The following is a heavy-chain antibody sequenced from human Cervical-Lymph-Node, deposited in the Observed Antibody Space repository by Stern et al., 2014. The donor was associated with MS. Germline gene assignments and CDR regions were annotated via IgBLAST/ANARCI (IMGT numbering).Heavy chain of an antibody. CDR2: IYSDGNT. CDR3: ARVTGRGTRQNWFDS. Sequence: QLQLQESGPGLVKPSETVSLTCTVSGGSLTSKYWNWIRQPPGKGLEWIGYIYSDGNTNYNPFLKNRVTIALDTSTNQFSLSLTSVTAADTAVYYCARVTGRGTRQNWFDSWGQGTLLTVSS. V-gene: IGHV4-59*01. CDR1: GGSLTSKY. D-gene: IGHD1-26*01. J-gene: IGHJ5*01.